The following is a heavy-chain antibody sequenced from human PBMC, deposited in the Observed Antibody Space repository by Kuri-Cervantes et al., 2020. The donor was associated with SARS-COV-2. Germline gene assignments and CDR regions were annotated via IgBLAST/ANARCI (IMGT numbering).Heavy chain of an antibody. CDR3: ARDRCSRTTCYPWFDP. CDR2: LNTYTGNT. Sequence: ASVKVSCKASGYTFTSYGINWVRQAPGQGLEWMGWLNTYTGNTTYAQKFQGRVTMTTDTSTSTAYMELSRLRSDDTAVYYCARDRCSRTTCYPWFDPWGQGTLVTVSS. J-gene: IGHJ5*02. V-gene: IGHV1-18*01. D-gene: IGHD2-2*01. CDR1: GYTFTSYG.